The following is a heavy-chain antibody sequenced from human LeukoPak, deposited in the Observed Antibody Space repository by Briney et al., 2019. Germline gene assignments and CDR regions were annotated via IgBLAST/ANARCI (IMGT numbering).Heavy chain of an antibody. V-gene: IGHV4-39*01. J-gene: IGHJ4*02. CDR1: GGSISSSSYY. CDR2: IYYSGST. Sequence: SESLSLTCAVSGGSISSSSYYWGWIRQPPGKGLEWIGSIYYSGSTYYNPPLKSRVTISVDTSKNQFSLKLSSVTAADTAVYYCARLGWSRASGSVFDYWGQGTLVTVSS. D-gene: IGHD6-19*01. CDR3: ARLGWSRASGSVFDY.